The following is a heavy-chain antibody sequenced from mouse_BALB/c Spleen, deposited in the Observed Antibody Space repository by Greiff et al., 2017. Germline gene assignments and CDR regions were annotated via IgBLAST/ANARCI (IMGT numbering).Heavy chain of an antibody. V-gene: IGHV1-54*03. CDR2: INPGSGGT. Sequence: VQLQQSGAELVRPGTSVKVSCKASGYAFTNYLIEWVKQRPGQGLEWIGVINPGSGGTNYNEKFKGKATLTADKSSSTAYMQLSSLTSDDSAVYFCARSYGKKMAMDYWGQGTSVTVSS. CDR1: GYAFTNYL. CDR3: ARSYGKKMAMDY. D-gene: IGHD2-1*01. J-gene: IGHJ4*01.